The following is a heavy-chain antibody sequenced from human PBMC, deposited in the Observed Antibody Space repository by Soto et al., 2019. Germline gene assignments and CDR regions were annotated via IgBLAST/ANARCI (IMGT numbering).Heavy chain of an antibody. Sequence: SETLSLTCTVSEVSADSIRRYSWTWIRQPPGKGLELVGYIYYSGVTNYNPSLNSRVTISLDAPKKQFSLRLTSVTAADTAVYYCARVRGGTTLGVFDKWGQGTMVTVSS. CDR1: EVSADSIRRYS. CDR2: IYYSGVT. CDR3: ARVRGGTTLGVFDK. J-gene: IGHJ3*02. V-gene: IGHV4-59*01. D-gene: IGHD1-1*01.